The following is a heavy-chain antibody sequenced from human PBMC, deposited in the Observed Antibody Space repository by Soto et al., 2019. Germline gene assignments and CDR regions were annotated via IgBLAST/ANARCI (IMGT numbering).Heavy chain of an antibody. J-gene: IGHJ4*02. D-gene: IGHD2-15*01. Sequence: QVQLLQSGAEVKKPGASVKVSCKASGYTFTSDGISWVRQAPGQGLEWMGWISAYNGNTNYAQKLQGRVTMTTDTSTSTAYWELRSLRYDDTAVYYCAMDTPHYCGGGSCHVNWAVDYFDYWGQGTLVTVSS. CDR1: GYTFTSDG. V-gene: IGHV1-18*01. CDR3: AMDTPHYCGGGSCHVNWAVDYFDY. CDR2: ISAYNGNT.